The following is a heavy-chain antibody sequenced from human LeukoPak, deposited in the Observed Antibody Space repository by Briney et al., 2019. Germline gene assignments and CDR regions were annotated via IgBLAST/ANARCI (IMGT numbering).Heavy chain of an antibody. CDR1: GGSISTYY. V-gene: IGHV4-59*01. J-gene: IGHJ3*02. D-gene: IGHD4-17*01. Sequence: SETLSLTCTVSGGSISTYYWNWIRQPPGKGLEWIGYIYYSGTTNYNPSLKSRVSMSVDTSKNQFSLKLSSVTAADTAVYYCARSSDYGDQNDAFDIWGQGTMVTVSS. CDR2: IYYSGTT. CDR3: ARSSDYGDQNDAFDI.